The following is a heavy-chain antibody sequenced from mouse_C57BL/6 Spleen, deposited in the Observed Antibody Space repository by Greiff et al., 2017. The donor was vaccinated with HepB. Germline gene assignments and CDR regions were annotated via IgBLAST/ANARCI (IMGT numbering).Heavy chain of an antibody. CDR3: SRDSSGYPVAY. D-gene: IGHD3-2*02. CDR2: ISDGGSYT. J-gene: IGHJ3*01. Sequence: EVMLVESGGGLVKPGGSLKLSCAASGFTFSSYAMSWVRQTPEKRLEWVATISDGGSYTYYPDNVKGRFTISRDNAKNKLYWQMSHLKSEDTAMYYCSRDSSGYPVAYWGQGTLVTVSA. CDR1: GFTFSSYA. V-gene: IGHV5-4*01.